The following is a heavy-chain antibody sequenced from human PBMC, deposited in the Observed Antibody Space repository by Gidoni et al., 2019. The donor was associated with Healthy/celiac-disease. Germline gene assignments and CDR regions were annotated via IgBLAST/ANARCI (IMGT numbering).Heavy chain of an antibody. Sequence: EVQLVESGGGLVQPGRSLTLSCAASGFTFDDYAMHWVRQAPGKGLEWVSGISWNSGSIGYADSVKGRFTISRDNAKNSLYLQMNSLRAEDTALYYCAKERANRGAFDIWGQGTMVTVSS. D-gene: IGHD7-27*01. CDR3: AKERANRGAFDI. CDR1: GFTFDDYA. J-gene: IGHJ3*02. V-gene: IGHV3-9*01. CDR2: ISWNSGSI.